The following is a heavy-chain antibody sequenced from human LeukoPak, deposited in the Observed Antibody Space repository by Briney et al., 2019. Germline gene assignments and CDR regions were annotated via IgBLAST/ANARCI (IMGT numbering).Heavy chain of an antibody. V-gene: IGHV4-59*01. CDR1: GGSISSYY. J-gene: IGHJ4*02. D-gene: IGHD6-13*01. Sequence: PSETLSLTCTVSGGSISSYYWSWIRQPPGKGLEWIGYIYYSGSTNYNPSLKSRVTISVDTSKNQFSLKLSSVTAADTAVYYCARRRLAAAGDFDYWGQGTLVTVSS. CDR2: IYYSGST. CDR3: ARRRLAAAGDFDY.